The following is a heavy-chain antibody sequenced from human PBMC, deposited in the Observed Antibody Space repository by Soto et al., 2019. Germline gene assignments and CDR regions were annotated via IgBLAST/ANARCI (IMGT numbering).Heavy chain of an antibody. CDR3: AKDATRTSGWYYFDY. Sequence: SLRLSCAASGFTFSSYAMHWVRQAPGKGLEWVAVISYDGSNKYYADSVKGRFTISRDNSKNTLYLQMNSLRAEDTAVYFCAKDATRTSGWYYFDYWGQGALVTVS. V-gene: IGHV3-30-3*01. D-gene: IGHD6-19*01. J-gene: IGHJ4*02. CDR1: GFTFSSYA. CDR2: ISYDGSNK.